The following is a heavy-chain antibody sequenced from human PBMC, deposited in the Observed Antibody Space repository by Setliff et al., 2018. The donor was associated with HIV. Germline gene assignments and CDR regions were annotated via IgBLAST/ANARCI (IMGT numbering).Heavy chain of an antibody. D-gene: IGHD3-10*01. Sequence: PSETLSLTCAVSDYSVSSGSFWGWIRQPPGKGLEWIGNISHGGRSHYNQSLRSRVTMSVDTSKNQFSLKLSSVTAAKTAVYYCARSPGVYGAGSYNWFDPWAREPWSPSPQ. J-gene: IGHJ5*02. CDR2: ISHGGRS. CDR3: ARSPGVYGAGSYNWFDP. V-gene: IGHV4-38-2*01. CDR1: DYSVSSGSF.